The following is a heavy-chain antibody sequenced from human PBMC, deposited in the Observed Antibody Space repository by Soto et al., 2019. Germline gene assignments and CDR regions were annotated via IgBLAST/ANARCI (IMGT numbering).Heavy chain of an antibody. J-gene: IGHJ6*03. CDR1: GFTVSSNY. CDR2: IYSGGST. V-gene: IGHV3-66*01. Sequence: EVQLVESGGGLVQPGGSLRLSCAASGFTVSSNYMSWVRQAPGKGLEWVSVIYSGGSTYYADSVKGRFTISRDNSKNTRYLQMNSLRAEDTAVYYCARARDDCSGGSCYYYYYYMDVWGKGTTVTVSS. D-gene: IGHD2-15*01. CDR3: ARARDDCSGGSCYYYYYYMDV.